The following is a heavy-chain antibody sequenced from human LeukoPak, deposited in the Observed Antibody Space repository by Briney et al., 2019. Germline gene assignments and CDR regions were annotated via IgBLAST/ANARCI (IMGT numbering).Heavy chain of an antibody. CDR1: GGSISSGSYY. Sequence: PSETLSLTCTVSGGSISSGSYYWSWIRQPAGKGLEWIGRIYTSGSTNYNPSLKSRVTISVDTSKNQFSLKLSSVTAADTAVYYCARVKRAAEKLSPPGYWGQGTLVTVSS. CDR3: ARVKRAAEKLSPPGY. V-gene: IGHV4-61*02. D-gene: IGHD6-25*01. J-gene: IGHJ4*02. CDR2: IYTSGST.